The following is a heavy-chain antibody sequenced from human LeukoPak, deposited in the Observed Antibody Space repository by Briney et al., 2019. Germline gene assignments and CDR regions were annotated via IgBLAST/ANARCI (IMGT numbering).Heavy chain of an antibody. J-gene: IGHJ3*02. CDR3: ARATKGDYIGAFDM. CDR1: VFTFSAYA. Sequence: GVSLRLSCTASVFTFSAYAIMWVRHAPAKGPERVSAMRGGGGSAFYADSVKARFTISRDNSKYTLFLQMNSLRAEDTAVYYCARATKGDYIGAFDMWGPGTMVTVSS. D-gene: IGHD4-17*01. V-gene: IGHV3-23*01. CDR2: MRGGGGSA.